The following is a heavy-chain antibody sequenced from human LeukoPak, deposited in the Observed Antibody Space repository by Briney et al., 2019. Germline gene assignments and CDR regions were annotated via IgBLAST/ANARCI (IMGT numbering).Heavy chain of an antibody. J-gene: IGHJ4*02. Sequence: ASVKVSCKGSGYTFDNYGINWVRQAPGQGLEWVGWVSAYNGDRIYAQNFQDRVTVITDASTSTAYMELRSLTSDDTAVYYCARGAGWLAYYDSWGQGTLVTVSS. CDR2: VSAYNGDR. V-gene: IGHV1-18*01. CDR3: ARGAGWLAYYDS. CDR1: GYTFDNYG. D-gene: IGHD5-12*01.